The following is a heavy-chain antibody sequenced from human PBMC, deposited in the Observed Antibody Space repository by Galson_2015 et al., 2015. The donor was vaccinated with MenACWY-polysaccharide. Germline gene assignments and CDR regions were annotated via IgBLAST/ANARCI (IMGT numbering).Heavy chain of an antibody. D-gene: IGHD3-10*01. CDR2: VSASGGST. J-gene: IGHJ3*02. CDR3: AKDTGPGEYAYSWGTFDI. V-gene: IGHV3-23*01. CDR1: GFTFSSYA. Sequence: SLRLSCAASGFTFSSYAMSWVRQAPGKGLEWGSGVSASGGSTVYTDSAKGRFTMSRDNSKRSLYLQMNSLRAEDTAVYYCAKDTGPGEYAYSWGTFDIWGRGTMVTVSS.